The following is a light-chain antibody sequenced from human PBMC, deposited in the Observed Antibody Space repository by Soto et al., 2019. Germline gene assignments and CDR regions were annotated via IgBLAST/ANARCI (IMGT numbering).Light chain of an antibody. CDR3: SSYTTSSSYV. Sequence: QSVLTQPASVSGSPGQSITISCTGTSSDVGGFNYVSWYQQHPGKAPKLLLFDVYSRPSGISNRFSGSKSGNTASLTISGLQAEDEADYYCSSYTTSSSYVFGAGTKVTV. V-gene: IGLV2-14*01. J-gene: IGLJ1*01. CDR2: DVY. CDR1: SSDVGGFNY.